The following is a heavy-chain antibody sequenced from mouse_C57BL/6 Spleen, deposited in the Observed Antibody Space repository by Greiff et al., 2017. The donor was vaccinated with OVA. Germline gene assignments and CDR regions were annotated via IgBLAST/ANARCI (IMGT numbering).Heavy chain of an antibody. CDR3: ERSEVTTKAWFAY. CDR2: IYPRSGNT. D-gene: IGHD2-2*01. J-gene: IGHJ3*01. CDR1: GYTFTSYG. V-gene: IGHV1-81*01. Sequence: QVQLQQSGAELARPGASVKLSCKASGYTFTSYGISWVKQRTGQGLEWIGEIYPRSGNTYYNEKFKGKATLTADKSSSTAYMELRSLTSEDSAVYFCERSEVTTKAWFAYWGQGTLVTVSA.